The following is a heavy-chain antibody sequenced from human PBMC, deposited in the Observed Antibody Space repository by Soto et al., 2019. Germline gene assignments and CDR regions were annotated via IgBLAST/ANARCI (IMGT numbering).Heavy chain of an antibody. CDR1: GGSISSSSYY. V-gene: IGHV4-39*01. D-gene: IGHD6-13*01. Sequence: SETLSLTCTVSGGSISSSSYYWGWIRQPPGKGLEWIGSIYYSGSTYYNPSLKSRVTISVDTSKNQFSLKLSSVTAADTAVYYCATSSSSSWYLRWFDPWGQGTLVTVSS. J-gene: IGHJ5*02. CDR3: ATSSSSSWYLRWFDP. CDR2: IYYSGST.